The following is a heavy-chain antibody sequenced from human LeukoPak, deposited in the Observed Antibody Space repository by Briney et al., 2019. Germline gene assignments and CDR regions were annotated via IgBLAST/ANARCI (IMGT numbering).Heavy chain of an antibody. J-gene: IGHJ5*02. CDR3: AKGYCSSTSCYSRFDP. CDR1: GGSFSGYY. Sequence: SSETLSLTCAVYGGSFSGYYWSWIRQPPGKGLEWIGEINHSGSTNYNPSLKSRVTISVDTSKNQFSLKLSSVTAADTAVYYCAKGYCSSTSCYSRFDPWGQGTLVTVSS. CDR2: INHSGST. V-gene: IGHV4-34*01. D-gene: IGHD2-2*01.